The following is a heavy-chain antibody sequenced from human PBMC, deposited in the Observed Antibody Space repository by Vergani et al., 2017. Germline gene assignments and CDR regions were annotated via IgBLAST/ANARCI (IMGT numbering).Heavy chain of an antibody. J-gene: IGHJ4*02. CDR3: ARDLAGDYDILTGKGAFDY. V-gene: IGHV3-23*01. CDR2: ISGSGGST. Sequence: EVQLLESGGGLVQPGGSLRLSCAASGFTFSSYAMSWDRQAPGKGLEWVSAISGSGGSTYYADSVKGRFTISRDNSKNTLYLQMNSLRAEDTAVYYCARDLAGDYDILTGKGAFDYWGQGTLVTVSS. D-gene: IGHD3-9*01. CDR1: GFTFSSYA.